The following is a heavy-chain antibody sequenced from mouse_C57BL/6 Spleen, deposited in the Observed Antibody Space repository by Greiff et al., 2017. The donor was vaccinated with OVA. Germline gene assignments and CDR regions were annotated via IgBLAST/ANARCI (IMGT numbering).Heavy chain of an antibody. V-gene: IGHV1-47*01. J-gene: IGHJ3*01. Sequence: QVQLKESGAELVKPGASVKMSCKASGYTFTTYPIEWMKQNHGKSLEWIGNFHPYNDDTKYNEKFKGKATLTVEKSSSTVYLELSRLTSDDSAVYYCARGDYDYSSWFAYWGQGTLVTVSA. CDR1: GYTFTTYP. CDR2: FHPYNDDT. CDR3: ARGDYDYSSWFAY. D-gene: IGHD2-4*01.